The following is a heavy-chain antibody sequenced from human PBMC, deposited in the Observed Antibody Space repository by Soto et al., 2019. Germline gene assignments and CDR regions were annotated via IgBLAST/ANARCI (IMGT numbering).Heavy chain of an antibody. CDR2: IYRSGST. J-gene: IGHJ6*01. D-gene: IGHD1-26*01. Sequence: SETRSLTCAVSGGSISSSNWWSWVRQPPGKGLEWIGEIYRSGSTNYNPSLKSRVTISVDKSKNQFSLKLSSVTAADTAVYYCARVSGSYYYGMDVWGQGTTVTVSS. CDR1: GGSISSSNW. CDR3: ARVSGSYYYGMDV. V-gene: IGHV4-4*02.